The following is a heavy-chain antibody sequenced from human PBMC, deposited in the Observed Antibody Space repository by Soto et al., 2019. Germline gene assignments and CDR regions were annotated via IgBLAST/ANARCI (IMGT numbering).Heavy chain of an antibody. Sequence: LETLSLTCTVSGGSISSNYWTWIRQPPGKGLEWIGYVYNSGSTNYNPSLKSRVTISEDTSKSQFSLKVNSMTAADTAVYYCARYRREAVAGYTLDNWGQGILVTVSS. CDR3: ARYRREAVAGYTLDN. CDR2: VYNSGST. V-gene: IGHV4-59*01. J-gene: IGHJ4*02. CDR1: GGSISSNY. D-gene: IGHD6-13*01.